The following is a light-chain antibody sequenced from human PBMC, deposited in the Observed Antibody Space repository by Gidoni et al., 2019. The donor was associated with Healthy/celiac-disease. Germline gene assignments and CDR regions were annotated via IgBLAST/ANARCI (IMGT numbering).Light chain of an antibody. J-gene: IGLJ2*01. CDR2: DVS. Sequence: QSALTQPASVSGSPGQSITISCTGTSSDVGGYNYVSWYQQHPGKAPKLMIYDVSNRPSGVSNRVSGSKSGNTASLTISGLQAEDEADYYCSSYTSSRIVVFGGGTKLTVL. V-gene: IGLV2-14*03. CDR1: SSDVGGYNY. CDR3: SSYTSSRIVV.